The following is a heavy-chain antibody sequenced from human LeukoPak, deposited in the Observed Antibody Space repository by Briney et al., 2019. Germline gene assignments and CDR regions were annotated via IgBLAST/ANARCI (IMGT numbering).Heavy chain of an antibody. D-gene: IGHD2-2*01. CDR2: IYYSGST. Sequence: SETLSLTSTVSGGSISSSSYYWGWIRQPPGKGLEWIGSIYYSGSTYYNPSLKSRVTISVDTSKNQFSLKLSSVTAADTTVYYCARQLGYCSSTSCYADKVDYWGQGTLVTVSS. V-gene: IGHV4-39*01. CDR3: ARQLGYCSSTSCYADKVDY. CDR1: GGSISSSSYY. J-gene: IGHJ4*02.